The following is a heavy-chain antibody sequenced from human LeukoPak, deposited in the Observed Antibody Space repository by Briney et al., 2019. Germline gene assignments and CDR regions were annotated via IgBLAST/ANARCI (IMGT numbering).Heavy chain of an antibody. J-gene: IGHJ5*02. V-gene: IGHV4-39*07. Sequence: SETLSLTCTVSGGSISSSSYYWGWLRQPPGKGLEGIGSIYYSGSTYYNPSLKSRVTVSVDTSKNQFSLKLSSVTAADTAVYYCARVYSGYDWFWFDPWGQGTLVTVSS. CDR1: GGSISSSSYY. CDR3: ARVYSGYDWFWFDP. CDR2: IYYSGST. D-gene: IGHD5-12*01.